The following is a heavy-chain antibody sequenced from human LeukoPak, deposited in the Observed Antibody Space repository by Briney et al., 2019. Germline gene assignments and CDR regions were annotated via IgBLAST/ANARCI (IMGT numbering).Heavy chain of an antibody. CDR2: ISYDGSNK. D-gene: IGHD1-26*01. CDR3: ARSWEVLQNFDY. CDR1: GFTFSSYS. V-gene: IGHV3-30*03. J-gene: IGHJ4*02. Sequence: GGSLRLSCAASGFTFSSYSMNWVRQAPGKGLEWVALISYDGSNKYYADSLKGRFTISRDNSKNTLYLQMNSLRAEDTAVYYCARSWEVLQNFDYWGQGTLVTVSS.